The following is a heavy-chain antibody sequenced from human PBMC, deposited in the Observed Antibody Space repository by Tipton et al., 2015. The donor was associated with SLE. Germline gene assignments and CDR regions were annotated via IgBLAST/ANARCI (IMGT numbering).Heavy chain of an antibody. V-gene: IGHV3-74*01. D-gene: IGHD6-13*01. CDR3: VRDLAGRMGY. CDR2: LNEDGRTT. Sequence: SLRLSCAASGFSFSSYWMHWVRQAPGKGLVWVARLNEDGRTTTYADSVKGRFTISRDNAKNTMYLQMRSLRAEDAAVYYCVRDLAGRMGYWGQGTLVTVSS. J-gene: IGHJ4*02. CDR1: GFSFSSYW.